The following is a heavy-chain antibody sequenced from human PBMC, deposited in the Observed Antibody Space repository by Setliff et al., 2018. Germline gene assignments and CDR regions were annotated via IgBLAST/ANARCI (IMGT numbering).Heavy chain of an antibody. Sequence: GASVKVSCKASGYTFTSYDINWVRQATGQGLEWMGWMNPNSGNTGYAQKFQGRVTITRNTSISTAYMELSSLRSEDTAVYYCATQPLQWELLGFDYWGQGTLVTVSS. D-gene: IGHD1-26*01. V-gene: IGHV1-8*03. J-gene: IGHJ4*02. CDR2: MNPNSGNT. CDR3: ATQPLQWELLGFDY. CDR1: GYTFTSYD.